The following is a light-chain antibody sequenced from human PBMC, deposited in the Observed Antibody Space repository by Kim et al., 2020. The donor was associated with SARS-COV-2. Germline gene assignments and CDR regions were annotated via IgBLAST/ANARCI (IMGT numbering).Light chain of an antibody. CDR1: QIIRTY. CDR3: QQKGT. Sequence: DIQMTQSPSSLSASVGDRVTISCRTSQIIRTYLNWYQHKPGQPPQVLIYDTSTLQSGVPSRFSGSGSGTDFTLTISSLQPEDFATYYCQQKGTFGQGTKVDIK. V-gene: IGKV1-39*01. CDR2: DTS. J-gene: IGKJ1*01.